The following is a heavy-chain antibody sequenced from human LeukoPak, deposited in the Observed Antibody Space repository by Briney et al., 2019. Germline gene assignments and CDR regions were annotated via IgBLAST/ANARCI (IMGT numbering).Heavy chain of an antibody. D-gene: IGHD3-22*01. V-gene: IGHV4-59*08. CDR1: GASISSYY. Sequence: SETLSLTCTVSGASISSYYWSWIRQPPGKGLEWIGYISYSGSTNYNPSLKSRVTISVDTSKNQFSLKLSSVTAADTAVYYCARQASSGYYLFDYWGQGTLVTASS. J-gene: IGHJ4*02. CDR3: ARQASSGYYLFDY. CDR2: ISYSGST.